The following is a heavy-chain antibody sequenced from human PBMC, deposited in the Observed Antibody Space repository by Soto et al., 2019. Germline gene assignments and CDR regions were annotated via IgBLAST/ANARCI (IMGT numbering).Heavy chain of an antibody. D-gene: IGHD3-3*01. V-gene: IGHV1-46*01. J-gene: IGHJ3*02. CDR3: ARDQHDFWSGYEALGHDAFDI. Sequence: QVQLVQSGAEVKKPGASVKVSCKASGYTFTSYYMHWVRQAPGQGLEWMGIINPSGGSTSYAQKFQGRLTMTRDTSTSTVYMELSSLRSEDTAVYYCARDQHDFWSGYEALGHDAFDIWGQGTMVTVSS. CDR2: INPSGGST. CDR1: GYTFTSYY.